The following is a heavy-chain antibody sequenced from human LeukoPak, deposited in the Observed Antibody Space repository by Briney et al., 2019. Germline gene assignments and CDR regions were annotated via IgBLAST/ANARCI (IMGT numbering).Heavy chain of an antibody. D-gene: IGHD2-2*01. V-gene: IGHV6-1*01. Sequence: SQTLSLTCAISGDSVSTNSAGWSWIRQSPSRGLEWLGRTYYHSNWYSHYAVSVKSRITINPDTSKNQFSLQLNSVTPEDTAVYYCARGPPSTFLDYWGQGTLVTVSP. CDR2: TYYHSNWYS. J-gene: IGHJ4*02. CDR3: ARGPPSTFLDY. CDR1: GDSVSTNSAG.